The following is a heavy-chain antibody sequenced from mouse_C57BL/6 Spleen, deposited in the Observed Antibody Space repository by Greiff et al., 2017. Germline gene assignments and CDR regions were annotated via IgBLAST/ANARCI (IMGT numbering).Heavy chain of an antibody. CDR2: ISYSGST. CDR1: GYSITSYY. V-gene: IGHV3-8*01. D-gene: IGHD2-3*01. J-gene: IGHJ4*01. Sequence: EVQLQQSGPGLAKPSQTLSLTCSVTGYSITSYYLNWIRKFPGNKLEYMGYISYSGSTYYNPSLKSRLSITRDTSKNQYYLQLKSLTAEDTATFYCASWLLRAGSMDYWGQGTSVTVSS. CDR3: ASWLLRAGSMDY.